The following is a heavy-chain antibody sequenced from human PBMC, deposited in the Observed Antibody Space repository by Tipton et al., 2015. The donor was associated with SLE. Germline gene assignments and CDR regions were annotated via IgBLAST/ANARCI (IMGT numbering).Heavy chain of an antibody. V-gene: IGHV3-9*01. D-gene: IGHD3-9*01. Sequence: SLRLSCAASGFTFDDYAMHWVRQAPGKGLEWVSGISWNSGSIGYADSVKGRFTISRDNAKNSLYLQMNSLRAEDTALYYCAKDPEGYDILTGLAFDIWGQGTMVTVSP. CDR1: GFTFDDYA. J-gene: IGHJ3*02. CDR2: ISWNSGSI. CDR3: AKDPEGYDILTGLAFDI.